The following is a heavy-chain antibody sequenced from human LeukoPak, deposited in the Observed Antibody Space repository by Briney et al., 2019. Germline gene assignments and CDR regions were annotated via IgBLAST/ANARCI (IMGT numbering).Heavy chain of an antibody. CDR1: GGSISSSGYY. CDR3: ARLPSIVAGTIFDY. V-gene: IGHV4-39*01. D-gene: IGHD6-19*01. Sequence: SETLSLTCTVSGGSISSSGYYWGWIRQSPGEGLEWVGNIYYSGITYYNPSLKSRVTISVDTSKNQFSLKLSSVTAADTAVYYCARLPSIVAGTIFDYWGQGTLVTVSS. CDR2: IYYSGIT. J-gene: IGHJ4*02.